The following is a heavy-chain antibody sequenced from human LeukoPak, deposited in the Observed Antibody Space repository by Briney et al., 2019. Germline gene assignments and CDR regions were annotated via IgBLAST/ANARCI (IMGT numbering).Heavy chain of an antibody. V-gene: IGHV4-4*07. D-gene: IGHD1-26*01. CDR2: VYTSGTT. Sequence: SETLSLTCTVSGASISSNCWSWIRQPAGKGLEWIGRVYTSGTTNYNPSLKSRVTMSIDTSKNQFSLKLSSVTAADTAVYYCARALTPAYSGSAGPYFDYWGQGTLVTVSS. CDR1: GASISSNC. CDR3: ARALTPAYSGSAGPYFDY. J-gene: IGHJ4*02.